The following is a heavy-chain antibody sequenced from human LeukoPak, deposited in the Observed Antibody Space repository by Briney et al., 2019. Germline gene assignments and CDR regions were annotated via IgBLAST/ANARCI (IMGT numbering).Heavy chain of an antibody. CDR2: IYYSGST. CDR3: ARGGHLGYCTNGVCSKAFDI. D-gene: IGHD2-8*01. J-gene: IGHJ3*02. V-gene: IGHV4-59*01. Sequence: SETLSLTCTVSGGSISSYYWSWIRQPPGKGLEWIGYIYYSGSTNYNPSLKSRVTISVDTSKNQFSLKLSSVTAADTAVYYCARGGHLGYCTNGVCSKAFDIWGQGTMVTVSS. CDR1: GGSISSYY.